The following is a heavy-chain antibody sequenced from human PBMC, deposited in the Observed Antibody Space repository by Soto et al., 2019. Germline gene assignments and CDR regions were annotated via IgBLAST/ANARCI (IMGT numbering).Heavy chain of an antibody. CDR1: GGSISSSRYY. J-gene: IGHJ5*02. CDR3: ASPKIAFYNWFDP. Sequence: PSETLSLTCTVSGGSISSSRYYWGWIRQPPGKGLEWIGSIYYSGSTYYNPSLKSRVTISVDTSKNQFSLKLSSVTAADTAVYYCASPKIAFYNWFDPWGQGTLVT. CDR2: IYYSGST. D-gene: IGHD3-3*02. V-gene: IGHV4-39*01.